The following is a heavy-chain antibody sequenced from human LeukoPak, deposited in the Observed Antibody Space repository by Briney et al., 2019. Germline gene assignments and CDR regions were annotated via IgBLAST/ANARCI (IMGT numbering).Heavy chain of an antibody. CDR2: IKQDGSEK. J-gene: IGHJ3*02. Sequence: GGPRRLSCAASGFTFSRNWMTWVRQAPGKGMEWVANIKQDGSEKYYVDSVKGRFTISRDNAKNSLYLQMNSLRAEDTAVYYCARPSPVRKAFDIWGQGTMVTVSS. CDR1: GFTFSRNW. CDR3: ARPSPVRKAFDI. D-gene: IGHD3-10*01. V-gene: IGHV3-7*01.